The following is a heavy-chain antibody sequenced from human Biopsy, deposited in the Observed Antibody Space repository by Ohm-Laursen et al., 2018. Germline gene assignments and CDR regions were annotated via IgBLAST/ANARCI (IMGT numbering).Heavy chain of an antibody. CDR1: GDSISSYY. CDR2: VYYTGST. D-gene: IGHD3-22*01. V-gene: IGHV4-59*01. Sequence: GTLSLTCTVSGDSISSYYWSWIRQPPGKGLEWIGYVYYTGSTDYNPSLQSRVTISVDTSKNHFSLRLRSVTPADTAIYYCARDRGYYSDRTVPGYFNLWGRGTLVTVSS. CDR3: ARDRGYYSDRTVPGYFNL. J-gene: IGHJ2*01.